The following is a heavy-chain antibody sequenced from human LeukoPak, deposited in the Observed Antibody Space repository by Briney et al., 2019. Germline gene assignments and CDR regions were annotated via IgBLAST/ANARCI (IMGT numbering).Heavy chain of an antibody. Sequence: ASVKVSCKASGYTFTGYYMHWVRQAPGQGLEWMGRINPNSGGTNYAQKFQGRVTMTRDTSISTAYMELSRLRSDDTAVYYCARDPMAAAGIRLDYRGQGTLVTVSS. CDR2: INPNSGGT. CDR3: ARDPMAAAGIRLDY. CDR1: GYTFTGYY. J-gene: IGHJ4*02. V-gene: IGHV1-2*06. D-gene: IGHD6-13*01.